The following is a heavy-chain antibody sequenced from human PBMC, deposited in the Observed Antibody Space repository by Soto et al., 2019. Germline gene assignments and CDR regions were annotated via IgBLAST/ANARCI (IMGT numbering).Heavy chain of an antibody. CDR2: ISGDGGTT. CDR3: ARAGLLASGDY. V-gene: IGHV3-74*01. J-gene: IGHJ4*02. CDR1: GFTFSSSW. D-gene: IGHD1-26*01. Sequence: GGSLRLSCAASGFTFSSSWMYWFRQAPGKGLVWVSGISGDGGTTTHADSVKGRFTISRDNAKNTLYLQMNSLRVEDTAVYYCARAGLLASGDYWGQGTLVTVYS.